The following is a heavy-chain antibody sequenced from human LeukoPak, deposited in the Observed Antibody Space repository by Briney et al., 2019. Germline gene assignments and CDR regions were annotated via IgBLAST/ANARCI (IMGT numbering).Heavy chain of an antibody. V-gene: IGHV3-33*06. Sequence: GRSLRLSCAASGFTFSSYGMHWVRQAPGKGLEWVAVIWYDGSNKYYADSVKGRFTISRDNSKNTLYLQMNSLRAEDTAVYYCAKDGRYFDWLLPQTAYYFDYWGQGTLVTASS. CDR3: AKDGRYFDWLLPQTAYYFDY. CDR2: IWYDGSNK. D-gene: IGHD3-9*01. CDR1: GFTFSSYG. J-gene: IGHJ4*02.